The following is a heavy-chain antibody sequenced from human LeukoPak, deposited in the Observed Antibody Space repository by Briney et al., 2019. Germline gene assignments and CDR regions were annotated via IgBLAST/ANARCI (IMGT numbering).Heavy chain of an antibody. CDR3: ARHERYFDWLFDY. CDR1: GGSISSYY. V-gene: IGHV4-59*08. CDR2: IYYSGST. J-gene: IGHJ4*02. Sequence: SETLSLTCTVSGGSISSYYWSWIRQPPGKGLEWIGYIYYSGSTNYNPSLKSRVTISVDTSKNQFSLKLSSVTAADTAVYYCARHERYFDWLFDYWGQGTLVTVSS. D-gene: IGHD3-9*01.